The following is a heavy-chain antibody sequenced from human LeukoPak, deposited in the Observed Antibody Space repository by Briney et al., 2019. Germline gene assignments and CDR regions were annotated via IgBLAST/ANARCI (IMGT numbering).Heavy chain of an antibody. CDR3: ARRAGAYSHPYDY. Sequence: GGSLRLSCTVSGFTVSSNSMSWVRQAPGKGLEWVSFIYSDNAHYSDSVKGRFTISRDNSKNTLYLQMDSLRAEDTAVYYCARRAGAYSHPYDYWGQGTLVTVSS. CDR1: GFTVSSNS. D-gene: IGHD4/OR15-4a*01. CDR2: IYSDNA. J-gene: IGHJ4*02. V-gene: IGHV3-53*01.